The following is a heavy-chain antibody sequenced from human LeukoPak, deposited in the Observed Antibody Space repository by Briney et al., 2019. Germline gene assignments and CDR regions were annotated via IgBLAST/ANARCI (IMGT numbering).Heavy chain of an antibody. D-gene: IGHD3-22*01. V-gene: IGHV3-7*05. Sequence: PGESLRLSCAASGFTFSSYWMSWVRQAPGKGLEWMANIKQDGSDKYYVDSVKGRFTISRDNAKNSLYLQMNSLRAEDTAVYYCARYRNYDSSGYEPRFDYWGQGTLVTVSS. CDR2: IKQDGSDK. CDR3: ARYRNYDSSGYEPRFDY. J-gene: IGHJ4*02. CDR1: GFTFSSYW.